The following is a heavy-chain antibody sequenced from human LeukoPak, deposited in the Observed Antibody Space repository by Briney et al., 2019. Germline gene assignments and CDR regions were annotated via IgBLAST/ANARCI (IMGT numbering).Heavy chain of an antibody. CDR2: ISSSSSTI. D-gene: IGHD3-16*02. Sequence: GGSLRLSCAASGFTFSSYSMNWVRQAPGKGLEWVPYISSSSSTIYYADPVKGRFTISRDNAKNSLYLQMNSLRAEDTAVYYCARDSRLGELSPYYFDYWGQGTLVTVSS. J-gene: IGHJ4*02. V-gene: IGHV3-48*04. CDR1: GFTFSSYS. CDR3: ARDSRLGELSPYYFDY.